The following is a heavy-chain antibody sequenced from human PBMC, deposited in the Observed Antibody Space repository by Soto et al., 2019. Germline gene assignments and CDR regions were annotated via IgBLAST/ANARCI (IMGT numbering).Heavy chain of an antibody. CDR3: ARDRFSATVTTDY. J-gene: IGHJ4*02. D-gene: IGHD4-17*01. CDR1: GFTFSSYS. V-gene: IGHV3-21*01. CDR2: ISSSSSYI. Sequence: EVQLVESGGGLVKPGGSLRLSCAASGFTFSSYSMNWVRQAPGKGLEWVSSISSSSSYIYYADSVKGRFTISRDNAKNSLYLQMNCLRAEDTAVYYCARDRFSATVTTDYWGQGTLVTVSS.